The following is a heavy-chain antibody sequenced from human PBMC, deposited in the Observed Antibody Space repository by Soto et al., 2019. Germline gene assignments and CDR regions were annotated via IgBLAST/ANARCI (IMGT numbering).Heavy chain of an antibody. J-gene: IGHJ4*02. CDR2: ISGSGGST. Sequence: GGSLRLSCAASGFTFSSYAMSWVRQAPGKGLEWVSAISGSGGSTYYADSVKGRFTISRDNSKNTLYLKMNSLRAEDTAVYYCAKDIVVVPAATPNGWGQGTLVTVSS. V-gene: IGHV3-23*01. CDR3: AKDIVVVPAATPNG. CDR1: GFTFSSYA. D-gene: IGHD2-2*02.